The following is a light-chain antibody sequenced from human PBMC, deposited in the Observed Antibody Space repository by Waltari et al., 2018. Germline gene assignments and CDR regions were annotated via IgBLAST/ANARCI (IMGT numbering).Light chain of an antibody. Sequence: EIVFTQSPVTLSLSPGERASLSCRASQSVSSSLAWYQQKPGQAPRLLIYGASNRATGIPDRFSGSGSGTDFTLTISSLEPEDFAVYYCQQYSNWPLTFGGGTKVEIK. J-gene: IGKJ4*01. V-gene: IGKV3-11*01. CDR2: GAS. CDR3: QQYSNWPLT. CDR1: QSVSSS.